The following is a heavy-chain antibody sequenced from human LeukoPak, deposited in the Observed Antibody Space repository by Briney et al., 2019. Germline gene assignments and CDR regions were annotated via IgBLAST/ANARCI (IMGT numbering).Heavy chain of an antibody. J-gene: IGHJ5*02. Sequence: SETLSLTCTVSGGSISSSSYYWGWIRQPPGKGLEWIGSTFYGGSTYYNPSLKSRVTISVDTSKNQFSLKLSSVTAADTAVYYCARHGLRYCSSTSCYPLNWFDPWGQGTLVTVSS. CDR3: ARHGLRYCSSTSCYPLNWFDP. CDR1: GGSISSSSYY. CDR2: TFYGGST. D-gene: IGHD2-2*01. V-gene: IGHV4-39*01.